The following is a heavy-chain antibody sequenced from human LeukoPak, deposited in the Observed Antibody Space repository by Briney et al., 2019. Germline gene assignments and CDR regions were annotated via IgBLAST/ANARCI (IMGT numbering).Heavy chain of an antibody. CDR2: ISGSGGST. Sequence: GGSLRLSCAASGFTFSSYAMSWVHQAPGKGLEWVSAISGSGGSTYYADSVKGRFTISRDNSKNTLYLQMNSLRVDDTAVYYCAKDSGDGYTNHALFDYWGQGAPVTVSS. V-gene: IGHV3-23*01. J-gene: IGHJ4*02. CDR1: GFTFSSYA. CDR3: AKDSGDGYTNHALFDY. D-gene: IGHD5-24*01.